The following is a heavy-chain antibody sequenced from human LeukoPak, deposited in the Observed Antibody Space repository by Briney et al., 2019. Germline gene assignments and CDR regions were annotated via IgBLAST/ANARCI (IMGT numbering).Heavy chain of an antibody. J-gene: IGHJ4*02. CDR3: ARDKRRYYDSSGLFDY. V-gene: IGHV3-48*04. CDR1: GFTFSSYS. D-gene: IGHD3-22*01. CDR2: ISSSSSTI. Sequence: HPGGSLRLSCAASGFTFSSYSMNWVRQAPGKGLEWVSYISSSSSTIYYADSVKGRFTISRDNAKNSLYLQMNSLRAEDTAVYCCARDKRRYYDSSGLFDYWGQGTLVTVSS.